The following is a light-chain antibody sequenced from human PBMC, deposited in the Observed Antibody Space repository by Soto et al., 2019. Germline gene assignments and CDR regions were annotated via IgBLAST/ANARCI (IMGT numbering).Light chain of an antibody. J-gene: IGKJ1*01. CDR2: GAS. Sequence: EIVMTQSPATLSVSPGERATLTCRASQSVYSNLAWYQHKPGQAPRLLIYGASTRATGIPARFSGSGSGTEFTLTISSLQSEDFSVYYCQQYNKWPLAFGQGTKVEVK. V-gene: IGKV3-15*01. CDR1: QSVYSN. CDR3: QQYNKWPLA.